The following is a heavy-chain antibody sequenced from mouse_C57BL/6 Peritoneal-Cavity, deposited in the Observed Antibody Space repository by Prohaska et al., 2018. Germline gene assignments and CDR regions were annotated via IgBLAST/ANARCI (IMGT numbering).Heavy chain of an antibody. J-gene: IGHJ1*03. CDR3: MGYGNYWYFDV. D-gene: IGHD2-1*01. CDR2: INSDGSAI. V-gene: IGHV11-2*01. CDR1: GFTFSVFW. Sequence: EVQLLETGGGLVQPGGSRGLSCEGSGFTFSVFWMSWVRQTPGKTLEWIGDINSDGSAIKYAPSIKDRFTIFRDNDKSTLYLQMSNVRSEDTATYLCMGYGNYWYFDVWGTGTTVTVSS.